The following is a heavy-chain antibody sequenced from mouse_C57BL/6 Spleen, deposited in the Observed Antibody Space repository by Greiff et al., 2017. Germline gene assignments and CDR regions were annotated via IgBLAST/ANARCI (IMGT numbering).Heavy chain of an antibody. J-gene: IGHJ1*03. Sequence: EVQLVESGPGLVKPSQSLSLTCSVTGYSITSGYYWNWIRQFPGNKLEWMGYISYDGSNNYNPSLKNRISITRDTSKNQFFLKLNSVTTEDTATYYCARSPHYYGSNWYFDVWGTGTTVTVSS. D-gene: IGHD1-1*01. CDR3: ARSPHYYGSNWYFDV. CDR1: GYSITSGYY. V-gene: IGHV3-6*01. CDR2: ISYDGSN.